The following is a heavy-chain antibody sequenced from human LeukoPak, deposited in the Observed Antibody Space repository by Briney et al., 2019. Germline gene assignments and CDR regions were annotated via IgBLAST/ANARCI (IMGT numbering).Heavy chain of an antibody. V-gene: IGHV3-73*01. CDR1: GFTFSVSA. J-gene: IGHJ4*02. Sequence: PGGSLKLSCAASGFTFSVSAMHWVRQASGKGLEWVGRIRSKAKSYATAYAASVKGRFTISRDDSKNTTYLQMNSLKTEDTAVYYCTRRISYYYWGQGTLVTVSS. D-gene: IGHD2/OR15-2a*01. CDR3: TRRISYYY. CDR2: IRSKAKSYAT.